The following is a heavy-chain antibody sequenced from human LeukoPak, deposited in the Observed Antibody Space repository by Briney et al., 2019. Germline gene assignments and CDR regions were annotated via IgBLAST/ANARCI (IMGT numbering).Heavy chain of an antibody. CDR1: GFTFDDYA. D-gene: IGHD3-10*01. J-gene: IGHJ3*02. Sequence: GGSLRLSCAASGFTFDDYAMHWVRQAPGKGLEWVSLISGDGGSTYYADSVKGRFTISRDNSKNSLYLQMNSLRTEDTALYYCAKAYIWFGERTDAFDIWGQGKMVTSLQ. V-gene: IGHV3-43*02. CDR3: AKAYIWFGERTDAFDI. CDR2: ISGDGGST.